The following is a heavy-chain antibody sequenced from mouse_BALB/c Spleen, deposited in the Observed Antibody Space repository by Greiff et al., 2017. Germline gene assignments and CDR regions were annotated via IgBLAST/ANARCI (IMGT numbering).Heavy chain of an antibody. J-gene: IGHJ2*01. Sequence: VQVVESGAELVKPGASVKLSCKASGYTFTSYYMYWVKQRPGQGLEWIGEINPSNGGTNFNEKFKSKATLTVDKSSSTAYMQLSSLTSEDSAVYYCTRGGYRDYWGQGTTLTVSS. V-gene: IGHV1S81*02. CDR3: TRGGYRDY. D-gene: IGHD2-2*01. CDR1: GYTFTSYY. CDR2: INPSNGGT.